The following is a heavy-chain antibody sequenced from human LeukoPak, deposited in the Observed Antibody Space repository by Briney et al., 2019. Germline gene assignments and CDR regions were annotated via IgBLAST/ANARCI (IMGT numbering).Heavy chain of an antibody. D-gene: IGHD2-8*01. V-gene: IGHV4-59*08. CDR2: IHDSRST. Sequence: PSETLSLTCTVSGGSISSSFWSWIRQPPGKGLEWIGYIHDSRSTNYNPSLKSRVTISVDTSKNQFSLKLSSVTAADTAVYWCARHMNGGINPMDVWGQGTTVSVPS. CDR1: GGSISSSF. J-gene: IGHJ6*02. CDR3: ARHMNGGINPMDV.